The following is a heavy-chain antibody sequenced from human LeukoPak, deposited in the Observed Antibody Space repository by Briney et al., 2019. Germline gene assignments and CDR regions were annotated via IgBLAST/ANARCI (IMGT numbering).Heavy chain of an antibody. V-gene: IGHV3-7*03. Sequence: GGSLRLSCAASGFTLSVHWMTWVRQAPGKVMEWVANIKGDGSETYYVDSVKGRFTISRDNAKNSLYLQMNSLRAEDTAVYYCARDGQQITMVRGVIDYWGQGTLVTVSS. CDR3: ARDGQQITMVRGVIDY. D-gene: IGHD3-10*01. J-gene: IGHJ4*02. CDR1: GFTLSVHW. CDR2: IKGDGSET.